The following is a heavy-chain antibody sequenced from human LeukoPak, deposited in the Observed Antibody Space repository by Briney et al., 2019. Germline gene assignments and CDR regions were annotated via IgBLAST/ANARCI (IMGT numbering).Heavy chain of an antibody. J-gene: IGHJ4*02. CDR2: IDPTDSYS. V-gene: IGHV5-10-1*01. D-gene: IGHD2-15*01. CDR1: GDSFTNYW. Sequence: KRGESLKISCKGSGDSFTNYWISWVHQMPGKGLEWMGRIDPTDSYSNYSPSLKGHVTISADKSISTAYLQWTNLEASDTGMYYCARLLVGGQDYFDYWGQGTLVTVSS. CDR3: ARLLVGGQDYFDY.